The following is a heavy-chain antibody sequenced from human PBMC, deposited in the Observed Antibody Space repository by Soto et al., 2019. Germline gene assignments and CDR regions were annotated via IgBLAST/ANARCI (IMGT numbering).Heavy chain of an antibody. V-gene: IGHV1-69*13. CDR1: GGTFSSYA. Sequence: SVKVSCKASGGTFSSYAISWVRRAPGQGLEWVGGIIPRFGTANYAQKFQGRVTITADESTSTAYMELSSLRSEDTAMYYCAKVKYDSSGYYRNFDYWGQGTLVTVSS. CDR2: IIPRFGTA. CDR3: AKVKYDSSGYYRNFDY. D-gene: IGHD3-22*01. J-gene: IGHJ4*02.